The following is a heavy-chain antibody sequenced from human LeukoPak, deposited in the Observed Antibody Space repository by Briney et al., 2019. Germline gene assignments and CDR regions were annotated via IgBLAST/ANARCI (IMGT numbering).Heavy chain of an antibody. Sequence: TGGSLRLSCAASGFSLTDSSVHWVRQASGKGLEWLGRIRNKASTYATAYAASVRGRFTISRDDSKHTAYLQMNSLKTDDTAMYYCTANGDNSDFWGQGTLVTVSP. CDR1: GFSLTDSS. CDR2: IRNKASTYAT. D-gene: IGHD2-21*02. CDR3: TANGDNSDF. J-gene: IGHJ4*02. V-gene: IGHV3-73*01.